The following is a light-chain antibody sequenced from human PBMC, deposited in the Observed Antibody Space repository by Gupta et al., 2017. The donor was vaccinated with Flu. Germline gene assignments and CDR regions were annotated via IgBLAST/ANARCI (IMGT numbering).Light chain of an antibody. CDR2: DDA. CDR1: NVRSES. J-gene: IGLJ1*01. Sequence: SYPLTQPPSISVAPGQTARLACGGTNVRSESVHWYQQKAGQAPVLVVSDDASRPSGIPERFSGSNSGNTATLTITRVEAGDEADYFCQVWDTASDQPVFGTGTKVTVL. CDR3: QVWDTASDQPV. V-gene: IGLV3-21*02.